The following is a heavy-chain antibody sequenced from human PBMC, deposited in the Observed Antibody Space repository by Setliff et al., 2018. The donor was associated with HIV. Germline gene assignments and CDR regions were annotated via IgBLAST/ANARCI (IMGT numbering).Heavy chain of an antibody. J-gene: IGHJ4*02. D-gene: IGHD3-10*01. CDR2: INPSGNNT. CDR1: GYTFTRYY. Sequence: ASVKVSCQASGYTFTRYYMHWVRPTPGQGLAWMGIINPSGNNTTYAQKFQGGVTMTRDTSTSTVYMELSSLRSEATAVDFGAMSGSYYSPFDYWGQGTLVTVSS. V-gene: IGHV1-46*03. CDR3: AMSGSYYSPFDY.